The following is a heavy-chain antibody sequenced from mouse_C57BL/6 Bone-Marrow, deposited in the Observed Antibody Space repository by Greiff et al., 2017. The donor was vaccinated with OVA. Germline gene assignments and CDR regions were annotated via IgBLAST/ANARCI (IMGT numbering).Heavy chain of an antibody. CDR3: AREAQLRLPVVDY. D-gene: IGHD3-2*02. CDR1: GFTFTDYY. V-gene: IGHV7-3*01. J-gene: IGHJ2*01. Sequence: DVKLVESGGGLVQPGGSLSLSCAASGFTFTDYYMSWVRQPPGKALEWLGFIRNKANGYTSEYSASVKGRFTISRDNSQSILYLQMNALGAEDSATYDCAREAQLRLPVVDYWGQGTTLPGSS. CDR2: IRNKANGYTS.